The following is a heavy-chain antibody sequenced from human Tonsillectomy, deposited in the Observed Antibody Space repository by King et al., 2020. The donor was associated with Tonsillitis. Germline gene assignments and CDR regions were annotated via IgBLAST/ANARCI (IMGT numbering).Heavy chain of an antibody. V-gene: IGHV4-59*08. CDR3: ARLTGGGGYTGFDG. D-gene: IGHD6-25*01. CDR2: IHYSGST. Sequence: VQLQESGPGLVKPSETLSLTCTVSGGSFNGYYWSWTRQSPVKGLEWIGNIHYSGSTTYNPSLKSRVTISLDMSKNQFFLSLSSVTPADTAVYYCARLTGGGGYTGFDGWGHGTLVTVSS. CDR1: GGSFNGYY. J-gene: IGHJ4*01.